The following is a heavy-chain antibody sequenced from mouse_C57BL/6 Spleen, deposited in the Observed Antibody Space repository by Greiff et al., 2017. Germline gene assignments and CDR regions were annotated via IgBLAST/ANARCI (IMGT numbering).Heavy chain of an antibody. D-gene: IGHD1-1*01. Sequence: QVQLQQPGAELVKPGASVKLSCKASGYTFTSYWMHWVKQRPGQGLEWIGMIHPNSGSTNYNEKFKSKATLTVDKSSSTAYMQLSSLTSEDSAVYYWARREYYGSRYYFDYWGQGTTLTVSS. V-gene: IGHV1-64*01. CDR1: GYTFTSYW. J-gene: IGHJ2*01. CDR3: ARREYYGSRYYFDY. CDR2: IHPNSGST.